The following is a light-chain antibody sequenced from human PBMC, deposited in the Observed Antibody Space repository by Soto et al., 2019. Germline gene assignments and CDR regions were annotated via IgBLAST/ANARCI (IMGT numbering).Light chain of an antibody. V-gene: IGKV3-20*01. CDR2: GAS. J-gene: IGKJ1*01. CDR3: QQYGSSPRT. CDR1: QSVSSSS. Sequence: EIVLTQSPGTLSLSPGERATLSYRASQSVSSSSLAWYQQKPGQAPRLIIYGASSRATGIPDRFSGSGSGTDFTLTISRLEPEDFAVYYCQQYGSSPRTFGQGTKVEIK.